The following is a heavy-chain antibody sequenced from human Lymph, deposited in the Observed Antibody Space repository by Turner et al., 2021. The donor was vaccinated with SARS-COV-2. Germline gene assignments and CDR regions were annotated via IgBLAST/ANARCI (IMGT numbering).Heavy chain of an antibody. CDR3: ARDVETYNDFWGGYSEGYGMDV. Sequence: QVQLVQSGAEVKKPGASVKDSCKASGYTFTGHYMHWVREAPGQGFEWMGWVNPNSGGTNYAQKFQGRVTMTRDTSINSAYMELSRLGSDDTAVYYSARDVETYNDFWGGYSEGYGMDVWGQGTTVTVSS. V-gene: IGHV1-2*02. CDR2: VNPNSGGT. D-gene: IGHD3-3*01. CDR1: GYTFTGHY. J-gene: IGHJ6*02.